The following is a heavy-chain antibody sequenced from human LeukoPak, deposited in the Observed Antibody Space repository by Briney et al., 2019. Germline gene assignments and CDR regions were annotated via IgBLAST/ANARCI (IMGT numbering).Heavy chain of an antibody. Sequence: GGSLRLSCTVSGFIFSDSWMAWIRQVPGKGLEWVAIIEKNGSGKNYVDSVKGRFIISRDNAKNSLSLQMDSLKVEDTAIYYCTTDRWYSADHWGQGTLVTVSS. V-gene: IGHV3-7*03. D-gene: IGHD2-15*01. CDR1: GFIFSDSW. CDR2: IEKNGSGK. CDR3: TTDRWYSADH. J-gene: IGHJ5*02.